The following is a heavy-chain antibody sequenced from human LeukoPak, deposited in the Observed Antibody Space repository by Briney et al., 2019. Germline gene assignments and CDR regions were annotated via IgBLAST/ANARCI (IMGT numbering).Heavy chain of an antibody. V-gene: IGHV4-38-2*02. CDR2: MYHSGST. Sequence: RSSETLSLTCTVSGYSISTGYYWGWIRQPPGKGLEWIGSMYHSGSTYYNPSLKSRVTMSADTSKNQFSLKLNSVTAADTAVYYCARVLDYYGSGTRDFDYWGQGILVTVSS. CDR1: GYSISTGYY. CDR3: ARVLDYYGSGTRDFDY. D-gene: IGHD3-10*01. J-gene: IGHJ4*02.